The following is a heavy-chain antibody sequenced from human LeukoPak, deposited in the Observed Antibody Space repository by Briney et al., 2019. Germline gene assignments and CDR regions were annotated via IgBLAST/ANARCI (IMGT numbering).Heavy chain of an antibody. J-gene: IGHJ6*03. V-gene: IGHV1-18*01. D-gene: IGHD6-6*01. Sequence: ASVKVSCKASGYTFTSYGISWVRQAPGQGLEWMGWISAYNGNTNYAQKLQGRVTMTTDTSTSTAYMELRSLRSDDTAVYYCARVKGAARVDIGYYYYMDVWGKGTTVTVSS. CDR1: GYTFTSYG. CDR2: ISAYNGNT. CDR3: ARVKGAARVDIGYYYYMDV.